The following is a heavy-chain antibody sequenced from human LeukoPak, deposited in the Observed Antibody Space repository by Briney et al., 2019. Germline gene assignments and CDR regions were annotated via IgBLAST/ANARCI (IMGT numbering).Heavy chain of an antibody. CDR3: ARRRYYDGSGYLE. D-gene: IGHD3-22*01. CDR1: GDSVSRSESY. J-gene: IGHJ1*01. V-gene: IGHV4-39*01. CDR2: IYYSGRT. Sequence: PSETLSLTCSVSGDSVSRSESYWDWIRPPPGKGLAWIGTIYYSGRTYYSPSLKSRVTMSVDPSNNQFSLTLRPVTAADTAVYYCARRRYYDGSGYLEWGQGTLLSVSS.